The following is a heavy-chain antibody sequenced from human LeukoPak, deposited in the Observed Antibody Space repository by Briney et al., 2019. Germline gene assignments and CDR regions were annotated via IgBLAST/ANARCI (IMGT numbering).Heavy chain of an antibody. D-gene: IGHD5-12*01. J-gene: IGHJ3*02. CDR2: IYTSGST. CDR3: ARHVRVGGYRFRTDAFDI. CDR1: GGSISSYY. Sequence: SETLSLTCTVSGGSISSYYWSWIRQPPGKGLGWIGYIYTSGSTNYNPSLKSRVTISVDTSKNQFSLKLSSVTAADTAVYYCARHVRVGGYRFRTDAFDIWGQGTMVTVSS. V-gene: IGHV4-4*09.